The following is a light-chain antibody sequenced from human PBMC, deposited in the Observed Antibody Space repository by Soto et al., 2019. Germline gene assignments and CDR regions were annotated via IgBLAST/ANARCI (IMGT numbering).Light chain of an antibody. CDR1: SSDVGGYDY. CDR3: NSYTGGNPPYV. V-gene: IGLV2-8*01. J-gene: IGLJ1*01. Sequence: QSALAQPPSASGSPGRSVTISCTGTSSDVGGYDYVSWYQQHPGKAPKLMIYEVTIRPSGVSDRFSGSKSGSAASLTVSGLPAEDEGAYYCNSYTGGNPPYVFGTGTKVTV. CDR2: EVT.